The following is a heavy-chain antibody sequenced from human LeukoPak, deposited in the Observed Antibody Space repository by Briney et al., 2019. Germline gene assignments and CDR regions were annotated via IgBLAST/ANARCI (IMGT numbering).Heavy chain of an antibody. CDR2: IWYDGSND. J-gene: IGHJ4*02. V-gene: IGHV3-33*01. Sequence: LTGGSLRLSCAASGFTFSSFGMYWVRQAPGKGLEWVAVIWYDGSNDDYADSVKGRFTISRDNSKNTLYLQMNSLRAEDTAVYYCARDRGGCSGGSCSYYFDYWGQGTLVTVSS. D-gene: IGHD2-15*01. CDR1: GFTFSSFG. CDR3: ARDRGGCSGGSCSYYFDY.